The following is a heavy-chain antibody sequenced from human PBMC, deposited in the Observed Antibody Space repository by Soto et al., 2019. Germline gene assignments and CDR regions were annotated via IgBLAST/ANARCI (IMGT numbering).Heavy chain of an antibody. J-gene: IGHJ4*02. CDR1: GFTFSSYG. V-gene: IGHV3-30*03. Sequence: QVHLVESGGGVVQPGRSLRLSCAASGFTFSSYGMHWVRQAPGKGLEWVALISYDGSKTFYAESVKGRFTISRDTSMNTLYLHMHSLRPAETALYYCVRDTRAVTQHWLDYWGQGALVTVSS. CDR2: ISYDGSKT. D-gene: IGHD6-19*01. CDR3: VRDTRAVTQHWLDY.